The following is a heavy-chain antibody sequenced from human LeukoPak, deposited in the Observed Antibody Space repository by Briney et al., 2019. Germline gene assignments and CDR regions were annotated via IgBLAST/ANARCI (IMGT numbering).Heavy chain of an antibody. V-gene: IGHV1-2*02. Sequence: ASVKVSCKASGYTFTGYYMHWVRQAPGQGLEWMGWINPNSGGTNYAQKFQGRVTMTRDTSISTAYMELSRLRSEDTAVYYCARVRYSSGWYRYYGMDVWGQGTTVTVSS. CDR2: INPNSGGT. D-gene: IGHD6-19*01. CDR1: GYTFTGYY. CDR3: ARVRYSSGWYRYYGMDV. J-gene: IGHJ6*02.